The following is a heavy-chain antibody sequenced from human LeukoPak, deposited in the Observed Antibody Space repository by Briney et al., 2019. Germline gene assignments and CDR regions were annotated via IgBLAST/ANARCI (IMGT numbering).Heavy chain of an antibody. CDR3: ARAAGYSGYDSFDY. Sequence: ASVKVSCKASGYTFTSYGISWVRQAPGQGLEWMGWINAYNGNTNYAQKLQGRVTMTTDTSTSTAYMELRSLRSDDTAMYCSARAAGYSGYDSFDYWGQGTLVTVSS. D-gene: IGHD5-12*01. CDR2: INAYNGNT. V-gene: IGHV1-18*04. J-gene: IGHJ4*02. CDR1: GYTFTSYG.